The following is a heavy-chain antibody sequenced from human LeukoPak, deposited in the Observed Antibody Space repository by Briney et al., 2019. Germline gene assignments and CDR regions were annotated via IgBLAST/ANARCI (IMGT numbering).Heavy chain of an antibody. V-gene: IGHV4-59*01. CDR1: GGSISSYY. CDR3: ARAVAAAGYFDY. Sequence: SETLSLTCTVSGGSISSYYWSWIRQPPGKGLEWIGYIYYSGSTNYNPSLKSRVTISVDTSKNQFSLKLSSVTAADTAVYYCARAVAAAGYFDYWGQGTLVTVSS. J-gene: IGHJ4*02. D-gene: IGHD6-13*01. CDR2: IYYSGST.